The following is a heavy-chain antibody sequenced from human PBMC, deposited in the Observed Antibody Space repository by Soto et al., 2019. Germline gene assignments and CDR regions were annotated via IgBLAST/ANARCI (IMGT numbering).Heavy chain of an antibody. CDR1: GFTFSNYA. CDR2: IGGSGAPT. V-gene: IGHV3-23*01. J-gene: IGHJ4*02. Sequence: EVQLLESGGGLVQPGGSLRLSCAASGFTFSNYAMNWVRQAPGKGLEWVSTIGGSGAPTYYADSVRGRFTISRDNSKNTLYLQMNSLRDADTAVYFCASKLTFGSSSDYWGQGTLVTVSS. D-gene: IGHD3-10*01. CDR3: ASKLTFGSSSDY.